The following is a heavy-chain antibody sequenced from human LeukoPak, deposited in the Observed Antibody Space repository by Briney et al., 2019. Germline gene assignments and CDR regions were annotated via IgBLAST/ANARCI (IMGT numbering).Heavy chain of an antibody. J-gene: IGHJ3*02. CDR2: IYHSGST. V-gene: IGHV4-38-2*02. Sequence: SETLSLTCTVSGASISSYYWSWIRQPPGKGLEWIGSIYHSGSTYYNPSLKSRVTISVDTSKNQFSLKLSSVTAADTAVYYCARGIFGYYGAFDIWGQGTMVTVSS. CDR1: GASISSYY. CDR3: ARGIFGYYGAFDI. D-gene: IGHD3-22*01.